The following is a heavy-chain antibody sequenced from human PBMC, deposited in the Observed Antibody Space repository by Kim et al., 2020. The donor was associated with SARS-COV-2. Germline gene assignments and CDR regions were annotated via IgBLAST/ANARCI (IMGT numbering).Heavy chain of an antibody. V-gene: IGHV4-39*01. Sequence: HKSRVPISVDTSKNQFSLKLSSVPAADTAVYYCASPTAFIAVAAPAFDIWGQGTMVTVSS. CDR3: ASPTAFIAVAAPAFDI. D-gene: IGHD6-19*01. J-gene: IGHJ3*02.